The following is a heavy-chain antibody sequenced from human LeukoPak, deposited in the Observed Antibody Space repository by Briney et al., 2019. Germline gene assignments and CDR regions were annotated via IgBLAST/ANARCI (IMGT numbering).Heavy chain of an antibody. CDR1: GFTFSSYA. CDR3: ARVGKSGWNFDH. Sequence: PGGSLRLSCAASGFTFSSYAMSWVRQAPGKGLEWVSGISGSGGSTYYADSVKGRFTISRDNSKNTLYLQMNTLRVEDTAVYYCARVGKSGWNFDHWGQGTLVTVSS. J-gene: IGHJ4*02. V-gene: IGHV3-23*01. CDR2: ISGSGGST. D-gene: IGHD6-19*01.